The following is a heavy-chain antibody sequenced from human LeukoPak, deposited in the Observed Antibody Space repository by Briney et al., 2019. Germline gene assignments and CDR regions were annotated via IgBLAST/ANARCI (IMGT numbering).Heavy chain of an antibody. V-gene: IGHV4-34*01. CDR3: ARGLFDP. CDR2: INHSGST. CDR1: GGSFSGYY. J-gene: IGHJ5*02. Sequence: SETLSLTCAVYGGSFSGYYWSWIRQPPGKGLEWIGEINHSGSTNYNPSLKSRVTISVDTSKNQFSLKLSSVTAADTAVYYCARGLFDPWGQGTLVTVSS.